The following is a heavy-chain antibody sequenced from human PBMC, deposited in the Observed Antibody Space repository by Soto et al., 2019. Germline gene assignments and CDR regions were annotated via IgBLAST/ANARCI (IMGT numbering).Heavy chain of an antibody. Sequence: PGDSLKISCKGSGYSLTSYWIVLVSQMHGKGLEWMGIIYPGDSDTRYSPSFQGQVTISADKSISTAYLQWSSLKASDTAMYYCARPRDGHKGKNYYGMDVWGQGTTVTVSS. V-gene: IGHV5-51*01. CDR1: GYSLTSYW. CDR3: ARPRDGHKGKNYYGMDV. J-gene: IGHJ6*02. CDR2: IYPGDSDT.